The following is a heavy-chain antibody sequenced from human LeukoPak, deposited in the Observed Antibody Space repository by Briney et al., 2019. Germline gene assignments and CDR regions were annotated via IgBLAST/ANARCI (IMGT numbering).Heavy chain of an antibody. Sequence: SGGSLRLSCAASGFTFSSYWMNWARQAPGKGLEWVASINHNGNVNYYVDSVKGRFTISRDNAKNSLYLQMSSLRDDDTAAYYCAQKGGVDYWGQGTLVTVSS. D-gene: IGHD2-15*01. CDR3: AQKGGVDY. J-gene: IGHJ4*02. CDR1: GFTFSSYW. V-gene: IGHV3-7*01. CDR2: INHNGNVN.